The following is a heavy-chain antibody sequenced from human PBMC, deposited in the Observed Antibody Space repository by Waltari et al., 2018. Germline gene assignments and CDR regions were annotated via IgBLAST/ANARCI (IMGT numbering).Heavy chain of an antibody. D-gene: IGHD2-15*01. CDR2: ISGSGGST. V-gene: IGHV3-23*01. CDR1: GFTFRSYA. CDR3: AKGVGHGYCSGGSCYGWYFDL. J-gene: IGHJ2*01. Sequence: EVQLLESGGGLVQTGGSLRLSCAASGFTFRSYAMSWLRQAPGKGVEWVSAISGSGGSTYYADSVKGRFTISRDNSKNTLYLQMNSLRAEDTAVYYCAKGVGHGYCSGGSCYGWYFDLWGRGTLVTVSS.